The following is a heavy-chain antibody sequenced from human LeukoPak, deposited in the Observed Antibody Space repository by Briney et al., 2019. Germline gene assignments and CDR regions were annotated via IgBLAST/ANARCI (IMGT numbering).Heavy chain of an antibody. CDR2: INRSGST. CDR3: ARSEAYGDYF. J-gene: IGHJ4*02. D-gene: IGHD4-17*01. CDR1: GMSFSGYY. Sequence: SETLSLTCAVYGMSFSGYYWNWIRQPPGKGLEWIGEINRSGSTNYNPSLKSRLTISVDTSKSQVSLKLSSVTAADTAVYYCARSEAYGDYFWGQGTLVTVSS. V-gene: IGHV4-34*01.